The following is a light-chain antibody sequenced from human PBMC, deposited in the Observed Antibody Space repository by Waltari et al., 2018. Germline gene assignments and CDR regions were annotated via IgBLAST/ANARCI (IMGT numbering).Light chain of an antibody. CDR2: DVS. CDR1: SSAVGGYNY. CDR3: TSYAGGNIL. J-gene: IGLJ3*02. Sequence: QSALTQPPSASGSPGQSVTISCTGTSSAVGGYNYVSWYQQPPGKAPKLMIYDVSKRPSGVPDRFSGSKSGNTASLTVSGLQAEDEADYYCTSYAGGNILFGGGTKLTVL. V-gene: IGLV2-8*01.